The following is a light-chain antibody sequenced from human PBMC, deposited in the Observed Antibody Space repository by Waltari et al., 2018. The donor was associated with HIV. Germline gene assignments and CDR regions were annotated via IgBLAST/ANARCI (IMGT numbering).Light chain of an antibody. V-gene: IGKV1-39*01. CDR1: QSITSY. Sequence: DIQMTQSPSSLSASVGDRVTITCRASQSITSYLTWYQQKPGKAPNLLIYATSSLQSAVPSRFSGSGYGTYFTLTISSLQPEDSATYYCQQSYNSPWTFGQGTKVEI. CDR3: QQSYNSPWT. CDR2: ATS. J-gene: IGKJ1*01.